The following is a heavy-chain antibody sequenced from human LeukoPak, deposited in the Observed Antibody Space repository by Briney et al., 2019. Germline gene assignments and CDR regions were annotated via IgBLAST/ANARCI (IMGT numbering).Heavy chain of an antibody. Sequence: ASVKVSCKASGYTFTGYYMHWVRQAPGQGLEWMGWINHNSGGTNYAQKFQGRVTMTRDTSISTAYMELSRLRSDDTAVYYCARGDLDPPLYFDYWGQGTLVTVSS. D-gene: IGHD1-1*01. CDR2: INHNSGGT. J-gene: IGHJ4*02. CDR1: GYTFTGYY. CDR3: ARGDLDPPLYFDY. V-gene: IGHV1-2*02.